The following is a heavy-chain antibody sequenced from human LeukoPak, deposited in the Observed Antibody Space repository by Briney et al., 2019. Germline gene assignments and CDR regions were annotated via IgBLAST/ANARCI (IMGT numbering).Heavy chain of an antibody. Sequence: SETLSLTCTVSGGSISSSSYYWGWIRQPPGKGLEWIGSIYYSGSTYYNPSLKSRVTISVDTSKNQFSLKLSSVTAADTAVYYCATRSGSYFNYFDYWGRGTLVTVSS. CDR1: GGSISSSSYY. V-gene: IGHV4-39*01. J-gene: IGHJ4*02. D-gene: IGHD1-26*01. CDR2: IYYSGST. CDR3: ATRSGSYFNYFDY.